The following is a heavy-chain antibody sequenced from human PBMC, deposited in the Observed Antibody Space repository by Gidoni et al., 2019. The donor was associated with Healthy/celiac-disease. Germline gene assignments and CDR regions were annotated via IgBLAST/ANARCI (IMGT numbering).Heavy chain of an antibody. Sequence: QVQLVESGGGVVQPGRSLRLSCAASGFTFSSYAMHWVRQAPGKGLEWVAVISYDGSNKYYADSVKGRFTISRDNSKNTLYLQMNSLRAEDTAVYYCARGRNYYGSGRYGMDVWGQGTTVTVSS. CDR2: ISYDGSNK. D-gene: IGHD3-10*01. CDR1: GFTFSSYA. J-gene: IGHJ6*02. CDR3: ARGRNYYGSGRYGMDV. V-gene: IGHV3-30-3*01.